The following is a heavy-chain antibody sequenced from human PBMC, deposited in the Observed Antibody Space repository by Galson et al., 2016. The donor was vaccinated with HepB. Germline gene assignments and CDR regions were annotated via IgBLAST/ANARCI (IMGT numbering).Heavy chain of an antibody. CDR2: ISGAGGTT. J-gene: IGHJ6*03. V-gene: IGHV3-23*01. CDR3: ARDLFGGSCYSGECYYYYMDV. CDR1: GFTFRYYA. D-gene: IGHD2-15*01. Sequence: SLRLSCASSGFTFRYYAMTWVRRAPGKGLEWVSDISGAGGTTHYADSVKGRFTISRDNSRDTLYLQMDRLRAADTAVYYCARDLFGGSCYSGECYYYYMDVWGKGTTVTVSS.